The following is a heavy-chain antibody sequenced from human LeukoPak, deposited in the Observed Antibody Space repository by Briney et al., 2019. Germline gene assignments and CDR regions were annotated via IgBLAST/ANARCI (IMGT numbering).Heavy chain of an antibody. D-gene: IGHD3-9*01. CDR1: GYSFTSYW. J-gene: IGHJ4*02. Sequence: GESLKISCKGSGYSFTSYWIGWVRQMPGKGLEWMGIIYPGDSDTRYSPSFQGQVTISADKSISTAYLQWSSLKASDTAMYYCARLPSDPLRYFDWLSPFGYWGPRTLVTVSS. CDR3: ARLPSDPLRYFDWLSPFGY. V-gene: IGHV5-51*01. CDR2: IYPGDSDT.